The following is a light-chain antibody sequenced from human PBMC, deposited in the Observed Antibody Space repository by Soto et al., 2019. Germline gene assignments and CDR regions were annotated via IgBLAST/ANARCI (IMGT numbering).Light chain of an antibody. CDR1: SSNIGSNY. Sequence: SVLTQPPSASGTPGQRVTISCSGSSSNIGSNYVYWYQQLPGTAPKLLIYRNNQRPSGVPDRFSGSKSGTSASLAISALRSEDEADYYCAAWDDSLSGHVVFGGGTKLTVL. V-gene: IGLV1-47*01. CDR3: AAWDDSLSGHVV. J-gene: IGLJ2*01. CDR2: RNN.